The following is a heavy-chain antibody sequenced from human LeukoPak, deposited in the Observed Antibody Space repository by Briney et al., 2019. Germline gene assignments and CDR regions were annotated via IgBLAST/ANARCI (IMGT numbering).Heavy chain of an antibody. Sequence: ASVKVPCKASGYTFTSYGISWVRQAPGQGLEWMGWISAYNGNTNYAQKLQGRVTMTTDTSTSTAYMELRSLRSDDTAVYYCASSPLYSGSYYFDYWGQGTLVTVSS. V-gene: IGHV1-18*01. CDR2: ISAYNGNT. CDR1: GYTFTSYG. CDR3: ASSPLYSGSYYFDY. J-gene: IGHJ4*02. D-gene: IGHD1-26*01.